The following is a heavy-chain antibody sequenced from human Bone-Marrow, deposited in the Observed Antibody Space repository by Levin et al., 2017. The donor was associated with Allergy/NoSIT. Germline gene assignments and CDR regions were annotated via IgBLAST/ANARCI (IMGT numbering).Heavy chain of an antibody. J-gene: IGHJ1*01. Sequence: ASVKVSCKASGYTFTRYGITWVRQAPGQGLEWMGWISGFNGNTNPAQKFQGRVSMTTDTSAKTAYMELRGLTSGDTAVYYCARDLCSGTNCKSYFEHWGQGTLVTVSS. V-gene: IGHV1-18*01. CDR3: ARDLCSGTNCKSYFEH. CDR1: GYTFTRYG. CDR2: ISGFNGNT. D-gene: IGHD2-2*01.